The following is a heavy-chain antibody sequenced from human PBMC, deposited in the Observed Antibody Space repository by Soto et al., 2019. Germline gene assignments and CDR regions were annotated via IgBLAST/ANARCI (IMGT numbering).Heavy chain of an antibody. J-gene: IGHJ6*02. V-gene: IGHV5-10-1*01. D-gene: IGHD6-6*01. Sequence: PGESLKISCQGSGYSFTTHWITWVRQTPGKGLEWMGRIDPSNSYINYSPSFQGHVTISADKSISTAYLQWSSLKASDTAMYYCAREGNLEYSSSSSGYYYYYYGMDVWGQGTTVTVSS. CDR2: IDPSNSYI. CDR1: GYSFTTHW. CDR3: AREGNLEYSSSSSGYYYYYYGMDV.